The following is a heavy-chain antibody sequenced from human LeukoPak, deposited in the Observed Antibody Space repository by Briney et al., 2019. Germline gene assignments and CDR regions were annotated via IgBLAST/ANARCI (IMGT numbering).Heavy chain of an antibody. CDR2: MNPNSGNT. D-gene: IGHD6-13*01. J-gene: IGHJ5*02. V-gene: IGHV1-8*01. CDR3: ASALKRGSAGTLINH. Sequence: GASVKVSCQACGYIYPSHDIHWVRPATGQGLAWVGWMNPNSGNTGYAQKFQDRVTMTRNTSISTDHLELSSLRSEDTAKYYCASALKRGSAGTLINHWGQGALVTVSP. CDR1: GYIYPSHD.